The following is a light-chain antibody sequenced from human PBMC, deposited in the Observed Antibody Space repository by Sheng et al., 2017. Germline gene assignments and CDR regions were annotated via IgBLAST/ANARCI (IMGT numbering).Light chain of an antibody. Sequence: DIQMTQSPSSVSASVGDRVTITCRASQSISSWLAWYQQKPGKVPKILIYKASILESGVPSSFSGSGSGTEFTLTISDLQPDDFATYYCQQYDSYSVTFGGGTKVEIK. CDR2: KAS. CDR1: QSISSW. V-gene: IGKV1-5*03. J-gene: IGKJ4*01. CDR3: QQYDSYSVT.